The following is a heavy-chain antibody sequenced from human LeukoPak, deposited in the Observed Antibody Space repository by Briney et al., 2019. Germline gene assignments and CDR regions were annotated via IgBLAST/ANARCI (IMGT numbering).Heavy chain of an antibody. Sequence: GESLKISCKGSGYSFTSYWIGWVRQMPGKGLEWMGIIYPGDSDTRYGPSFQGQVTISADKSISTAYLQWSSLKASDTAMYYCARHYHDSSGYYYVGAFDIWGQGTMVTVSS. D-gene: IGHD3-22*01. CDR2: IYPGDSDT. CDR1: GYSFTSYW. CDR3: ARHYHDSSGYYYVGAFDI. V-gene: IGHV5-51*01. J-gene: IGHJ3*02.